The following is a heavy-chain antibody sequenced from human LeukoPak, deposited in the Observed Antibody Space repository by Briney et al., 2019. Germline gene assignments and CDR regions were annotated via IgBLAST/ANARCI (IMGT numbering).Heavy chain of an antibody. Sequence: SETLSLTCTVSGGSISSGGYYWSWIRQRPGKGLEWIGYIYYSGSTYYNPSLKSRVTISVDTSKNQLSLKLSSVTAADTAVYYCPRFDGYCSGGSCYGTYAFDIWGQGTMATVSS. J-gene: IGHJ3*02. CDR1: GGSISSGGYY. CDR3: PRFDGYCSGGSCYGTYAFDI. V-gene: IGHV4-31*03. D-gene: IGHD2-15*01. CDR2: IYYSGST.